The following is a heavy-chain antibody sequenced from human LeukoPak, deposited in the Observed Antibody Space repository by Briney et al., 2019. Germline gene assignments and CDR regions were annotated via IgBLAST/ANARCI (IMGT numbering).Heavy chain of an antibody. J-gene: IGHJ5*02. D-gene: IGHD3-3*01. CDR1: SYSISNGYY. Sequence: SETLSLTCTVSSYSISNGYYWGWIRQPPGKGLERIGSIYHSGNTYYNPSLKSRVTISVDTSKNQFSLKLSSVTTADTAVYYCARVPHGETIFGVVLYWLDPWGQGTLVTVFS. V-gene: IGHV4-38-2*02. CDR3: ARVPHGETIFGVVLYWLDP. CDR2: IYHSGNT.